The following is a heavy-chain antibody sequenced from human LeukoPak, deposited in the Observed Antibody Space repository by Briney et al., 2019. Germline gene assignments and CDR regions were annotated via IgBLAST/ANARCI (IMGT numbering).Heavy chain of an antibody. J-gene: IGHJ4*02. CDR3: AKVSRIEFEYCGYYRHCDY. D-gene: IGHD3-3*01. CDR2: IKQDGSAN. CDR1: GFTFSSYW. V-gene: IGHV3-7*03. Sequence: PGGSLRLSCAASGFTFSSYWMSWVRQAPGKGLEWVANIKQDGSANYYVDSVKGRFSISRDNAKNSLTLQMNSLRAEDTAVYYWAKVSRIEFEYCGYYRHCDYWGQGTLVIVSS.